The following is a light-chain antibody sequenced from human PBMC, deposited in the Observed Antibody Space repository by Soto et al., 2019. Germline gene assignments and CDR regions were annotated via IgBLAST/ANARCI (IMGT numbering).Light chain of an antibody. J-gene: IGKJ5*01. Sequence: AIQLTQSPSSLSASVGDRVTITCRASQGISSALAWYQQKPGKAPKLLIYDASSLESGVPSRFSGSGSGTDFTLTISSLQPEDFATYYCQQFNNYPNTFGQETRLEIK. CDR2: DAS. CDR3: QQFNNYPNT. CDR1: QGISSA. V-gene: IGKV1D-13*01.